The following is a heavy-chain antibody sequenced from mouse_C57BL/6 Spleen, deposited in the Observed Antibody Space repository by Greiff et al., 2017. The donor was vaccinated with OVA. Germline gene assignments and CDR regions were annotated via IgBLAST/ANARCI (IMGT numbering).Heavy chain of an antibody. Sequence: QVQLQQSGAELVRPGASVTLSCKASGYTFTDYEMHWVKQTPVHGLEWIGAIDPETGGPAYNQKFKGKAILTADKSSSTAYMGRRSLTSEDSAVYYCTEFYYDYDEAYWGQGTLVTVSA. D-gene: IGHD2-4*01. CDR2: IDPETGGP. CDR3: TEFYYDYDEAY. J-gene: IGHJ3*01. CDR1: GYTFTDYE. V-gene: IGHV1-15*01.